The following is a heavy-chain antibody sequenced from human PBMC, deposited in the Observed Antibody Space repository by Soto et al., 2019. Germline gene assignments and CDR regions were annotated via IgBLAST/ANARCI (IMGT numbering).Heavy chain of an antibody. J-gene: IGHJ4*02. D-gene: IGHD5-12*01. CDR1: GSTFTSYY. Sequence: QVQLVQSGAEVNKPGASVKVSCKASGSTFTSYYMHWVRQAPGQGLDWMGIINPSGGRTSYAQKFQGRVTMTIDTSTSTVYMELSSLRSEDTAVYYCARDTREMATMPPFDYWGQGTLVTVSS. CDR3: ARDTREMATMPPFDY. CDR2: INPSGGRT. V-gene: IGHV1-46*01.